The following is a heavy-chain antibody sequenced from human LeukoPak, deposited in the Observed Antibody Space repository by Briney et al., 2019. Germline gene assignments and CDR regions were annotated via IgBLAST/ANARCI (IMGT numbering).Heavy chain of an antibody. Sequence: GGSLRLSCAASGITFSSYSLHWVRQAPGKGLEWVSSVSSSSSYIYYADSVKGRFTVSRDNAKNSLYLQMNSLRAEDTAVYYCARDPHRGLYYYYYMDVWGKGTTVTVSS. J-gene: IGHJ6*03. CDR1: GITFSSYS. V-gene: IGHV3-21*01. CDR2: VSSSSSYI. CDR3: ARDPHRGLYYYYYMDV. D-gene: IGHD3-16*01.